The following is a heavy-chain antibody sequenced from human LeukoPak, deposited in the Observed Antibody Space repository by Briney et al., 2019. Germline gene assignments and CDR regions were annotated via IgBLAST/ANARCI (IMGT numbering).Heavy chain of an antibody. CDR1: GYTFTGYY. Sequence: ASVKVSCKASGYTFTGYYMHWVRQAPGQGLEWMGWINPNSGGTNYAQKFQGRVTMTRDTSISTAYMELNSLRAEDTAVYYCARDQSGYSYGSPIGYWGQGTLVTVSS. D-gene: IGHD5-18*01. CDR3: ARDQSGYSYGSPIGY. CDR2: INPNSGGT. V-gene: IGHV1-2*02. J-gene: IGHJ4*02.